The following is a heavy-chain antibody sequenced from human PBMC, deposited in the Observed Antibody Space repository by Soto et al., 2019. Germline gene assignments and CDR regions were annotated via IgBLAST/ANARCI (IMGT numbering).Heavy chain of an antibody. CDR2: IHYSGTT. CDR1: GGSMRNYF. Sequence: RSLTCTVSGGSMRNYFWTWIRQPPGKGLEWIGYIHYSGTTSFFPSYNPSLRSRVTISEDTSMNQFSLKLLSVTTADTAVYFCAAGEASSRNLAPYYLDFWGQGTLVTVSS. J-gene: IGHJ4*02. D-gene: IGHD6-13*01. V-gene: IGHV4-59*01. CDR3: AAGEASSRNLAPYYLDF.